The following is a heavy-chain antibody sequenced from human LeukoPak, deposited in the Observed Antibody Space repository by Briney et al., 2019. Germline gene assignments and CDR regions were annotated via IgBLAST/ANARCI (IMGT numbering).Heavy chain of an antibody. CDR2: ISSSGSTK. CDR1: GFTLSDYE. V-gene: IGHV3-48*03. Sequence: GGSLRLSCAPSGFTLSDYEINWVRQAPGKGLEWLSYISSSGSTKYYAGSVKGRFTISRDNGKNSLYLQLNSLRAEDTAVYYCARDPRVGATGTLDYWGQGTLVTVSS. D-gene: IGHD1-26*01. CDR3: ARDPRVGATGTLDY. J-gene: IGHJ4*02.